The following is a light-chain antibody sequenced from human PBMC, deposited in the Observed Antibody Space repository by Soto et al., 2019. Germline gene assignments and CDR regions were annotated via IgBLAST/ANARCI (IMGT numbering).Light chain of an antibody. CDR2: GAS. Sequence: EIELTQSPGTLSLYPGKRATLSCRASQSISSSYLAWYQQRPGQAPRLLIYGASSRATGIPDRFSGSGSGTEFTLTISRLEPEDFAVYYCQQYGSSSWTFGQGTKVDI. CDR1: QSISSSY. CDR3: QQYGSSSWT. V-gene: IGKV3-20*01. J-gene: IGKJ1*01.